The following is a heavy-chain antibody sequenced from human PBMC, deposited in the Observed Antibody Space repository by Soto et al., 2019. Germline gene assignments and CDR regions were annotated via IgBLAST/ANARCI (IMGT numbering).Heavy chain of an antibody. Sequence: QVQLVQSGAEVKKPGSSVKVSCKASGGTFSSYAISWVRQAPGQGLEWMGGIIPIFGTANYAQKFQGRVTITADESTSTAYMELSSLRSKDTAVYYCASDKAGPHSSGWYELVYWGQGTLVTVSS. J-gene: IGHJ4*02. CDR2: IIPIFGTA. V-gene: IGHV1-69*01. CDR1: GGTFSSYA. CDR3: ASDKAGPHSSGWYELVY. D-gene: IGHD6-19*01.